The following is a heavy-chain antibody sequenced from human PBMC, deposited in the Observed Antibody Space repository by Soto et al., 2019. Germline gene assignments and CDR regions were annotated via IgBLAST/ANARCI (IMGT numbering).Heavy chain of an antibody. CDR2: INNDGSTT. J-gene: IGHJ6*02. V-gene: IGHV3-74*01. Sequence: RGSLRLSCAASGFPFSTYWMHWVRQAPGKGPVWVSRINNDGSTTGYADSVKGRFTISRDNAKNTLYLQMNSLRAEDTAVYYCASQGLYYSGLDVWGQGTTVTVSS. CDR3: ASQGLYYSGLDV. CDR1: GFPFSTYW.